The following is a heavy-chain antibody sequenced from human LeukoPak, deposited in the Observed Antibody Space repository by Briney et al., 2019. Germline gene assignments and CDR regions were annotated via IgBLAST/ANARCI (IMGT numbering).Heavy chain of an antibody. J-gene: IGHJ4*02. Sequence: GASVKVSCKASGYTFTNHAMHWVRQAPGQRPEWMGWVNAGSGNTKYSQNFQGRVTITRDTSASTAYMELSSLRSEDTAVYYCAKNSGSYSFDYWGQGTLVTVSS. V-gene: IGHV1-3*01. CDR2: VNAGSGNT. D-gene: IGHD1-26*01. CDR1: GYTFTNHA. CDR3: AKNSGSYSFDY.